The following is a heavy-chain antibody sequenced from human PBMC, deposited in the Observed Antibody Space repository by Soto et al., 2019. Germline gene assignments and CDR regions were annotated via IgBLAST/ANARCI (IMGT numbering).Heavy chain of an antibody. CDR3: ARRFCRYFYWLLVPHYYYYYMDV. CDR1: GYTFTSYA. V-gene: IGHV7-4-1*01. J-gene: IGHJ6*03. Sequence: GASVKVSCKASGYTFTSYAMNWVRQAPGQGLEWMGWINTNTGNPTYAQGFTGRFVFSLDTSVSTAYLQICSLKAEDTAVYYCARRFCRYFYWLLVPHYYYYYMDVWGKGTTVTVSS. D-gene: IGHD3-9*01. CDR2: INTNTGNP.